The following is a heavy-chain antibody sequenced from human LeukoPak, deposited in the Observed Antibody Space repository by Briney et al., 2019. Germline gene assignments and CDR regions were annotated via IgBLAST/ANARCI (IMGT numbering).Heavy chain of an antibody. D-gene: IGHD3-10*01. V-gene: IGHV4-34*01. Sequence: PSETPSLTCAVYGGSFSGYYWSWIRQPPGKGLEWIGEINHSGSTNYNPSLKSRVTISVDTSKNQFSLKLSSVTAADTAVYYCARGPYGSGSYYGSRYYYGMDVWGQGTTVTVSS. J-gene: IGHJ6*02. CDR1: GGSFSGYY. CDR2: INHSGST. CDR3: ARGPYGSGSYYGSRYYYGMDV.